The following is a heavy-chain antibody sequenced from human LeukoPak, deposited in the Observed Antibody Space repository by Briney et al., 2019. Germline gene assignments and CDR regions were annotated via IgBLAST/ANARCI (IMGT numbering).Heavy chain of an antibody. CDR1: GVSISNYY. J-gene: IGHJ4*02. CDR3: ARVYRVGVSGWYIDY. V-gene: IGHV4-59*01. CDR2: IYNTRNP. D-gene: IGHD6-19*01. Sequence: SETLSLTCAVSGVSISNYYWSWIRQPPGKGLEWIGYIYNTRNPNYNPSLMSRVTISVDTSKNQLSLKLRSVTAADTAVYYCARVYRVGVSGWYIDYWGQGTLVTVSS.